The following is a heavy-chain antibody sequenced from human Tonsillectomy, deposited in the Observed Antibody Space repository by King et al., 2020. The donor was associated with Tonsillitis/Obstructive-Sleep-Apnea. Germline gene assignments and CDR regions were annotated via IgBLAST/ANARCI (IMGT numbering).Heavy chain of an antibody. CDR3: TTERSGAGLDRIGDFYYMDG. V-gene: IGHV3-15*01. CDR2: IKSKADGGTT. D-gene: IGHD1-26*01. CDR1: GFTFSNAW. Sequence: VQLVESGGGLVKPGGSLRLSCAASGFTFSNAWMSWVRQAPGKGLEWVGRIKSKADGGTTDYAAPVKGRFTISRDDSKNTLYLQMNSLKTEDTAVYYCTTERSGAGLDRIGDFYYMDGWGRGTTVTVSS. J-gene: IGHJ6*03.